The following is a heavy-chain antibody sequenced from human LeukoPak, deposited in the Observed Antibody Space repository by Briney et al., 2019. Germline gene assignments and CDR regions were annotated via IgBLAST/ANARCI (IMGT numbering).Heavy chain of an antibody. CDR3: TRTLLYEYFDY. CDR1: GYTFTSYG. D-gene: IGHD2-2*02. J-gene: IGHJ4*02. Sequence: ASVKVSCKASGYTFTSYGISWVRQAPGQGLEWMGWISAYNGNTNYAQKLQGRVTMTTDTSTGTAYMELRSLRSDDTAVYYCTRTLLYEYFDYWGQGTLVTVSS. V-gene: IGHV1-18*01. CDR2: ISAYNGNT.